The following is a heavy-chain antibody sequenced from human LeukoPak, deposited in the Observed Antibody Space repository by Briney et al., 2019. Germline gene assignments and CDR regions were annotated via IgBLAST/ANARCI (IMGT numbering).Heavy chain of an antibody. CDR2: IYTSGST. V-gene: IGHV4-61*02. CDR1: GGSISSGSYY. Sequence: SSETLSLTCTVSGGSISSGSYYWTWIRQPAGKGLEYIGRIYTSGSTSYNPSLKSRVTISVDTSKNQFSLKLSSVTAADTAVYYCARGVRGVIVSYYYMDVWGKGTTVTISS. D-gene: IGHD3-10*01. CDR3: ARGVRGVIVSYYYMDV. J-gene: IGHJ6*03.